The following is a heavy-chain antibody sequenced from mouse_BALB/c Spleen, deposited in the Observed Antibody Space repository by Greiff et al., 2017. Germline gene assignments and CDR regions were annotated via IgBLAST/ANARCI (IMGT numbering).Heavy chain of an antibody. J-gene: IGHJ2*01. V-gene: IGHV6-6*02. CDR3: ARGSTLDY. Sequence: EVKLVESGGGLVQPGGSMKLSCAASGFTFSNYWMNWVRQSPEKGLEWVAEISLKSNDYATHYAESVKGRFTISRAASKSSVYLQMNNLTAEDTGIYYCARGSTLDYWGQGTTLTVSS. CDR2: ISLKSNDYAT. D-gene: IGHD1-1*01. CDR1: GFTFSNYW.